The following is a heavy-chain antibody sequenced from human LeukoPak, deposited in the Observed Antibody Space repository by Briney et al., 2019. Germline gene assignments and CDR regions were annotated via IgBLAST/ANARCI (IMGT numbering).Heavy chain of an antibody. V-gene: IGHV3-66*01. CDR2: IYSGGST. J-gene: IGHJ6*02. D-gene: IGHD1-26*01. CDR3: ARDRSGSYYYYYGMDV. Sequence: GGSLRLSCAASGFTVSSNYMSWVRKAPGKGLEWVSVIYSGGSTYYADSVKGRFTISRDNSKNTLYLQMNSLRAEDTAVYYCARDRSGSYYYYYGMDVWGQGTTVTVSS. CDR1: GFTVSSNY.